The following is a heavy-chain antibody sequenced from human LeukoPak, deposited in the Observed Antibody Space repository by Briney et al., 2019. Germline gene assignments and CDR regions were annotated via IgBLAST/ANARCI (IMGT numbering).Heavy chain of an antibody. CDR2: INFSGNT. V-gene: IGHV4-59*08. J-gene: IGHJ2*01. CDR3: ARPGRRGDLWYFDL. CDR1: GASIRPYY. D-gene: IGHD3-16*01. Sequence: PSETLSLTCTVSGASIRPYYWTWIRQPPGKGLEWLGHINFSGNTNYSPSLKSRVTISLDTSKNHFSLNLTSVTAADTAMYYCARPGRRGDLWYFDLWAVAPWSLSPQ.